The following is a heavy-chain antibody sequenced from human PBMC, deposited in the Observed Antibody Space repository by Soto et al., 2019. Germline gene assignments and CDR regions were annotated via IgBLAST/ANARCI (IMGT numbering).Heavy chain of an antibody. J-gene: IGHJ3*02. Sequence: ASVMVSCKASGYTFTNFGITWVRQAPGQGLEWMGWISAYNANTNYTQKLQGRVTMTTDTSTSTAYMELRSLRSDDTAVYYCARDAPRPSTYAFDIWGQGTMVTVSS. CDR1: GYTFTNFG. CDR2: ISAYNANT. V-gene: IGHV1-18*01. CDR3: ARDAPRPSTYAFDI. D-gene: IGHD1-26*01.